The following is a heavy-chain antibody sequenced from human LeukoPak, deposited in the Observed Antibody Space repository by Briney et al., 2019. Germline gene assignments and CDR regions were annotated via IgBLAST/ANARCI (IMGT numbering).Heavy chain of an antibody. CDR3: AREPSVGYYDSSGSAFDY. D-gene: IGHD3-22*01. CDR1: GFTFSSYS. V-gene: IGHV3-7*01. J-gene: IGHJ4*02. CDR2: IKQDGSEK. Sequence: GSLRLSCAASGFTFSSYSMNWVRQAPGKGLEWVANIKQDGSEKYYVDSVKGRFTISRDSAKNSLYLQMNSLRAEDTAVYYCAREPSVGYYDSSGSAFDYWGQGTLVTVSS.